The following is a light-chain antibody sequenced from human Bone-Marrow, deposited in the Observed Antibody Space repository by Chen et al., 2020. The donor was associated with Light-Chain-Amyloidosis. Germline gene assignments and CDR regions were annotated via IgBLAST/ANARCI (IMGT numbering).Light chain of an antibody. CDR2: RDT. CDR1: DLPTKY. CDR3: QSADSSGTYEVI. J-gene: IGLJ2*01. Sequence: SYELTQSPSLSLSPGQTARITCSGDDLPTKYAYWYQQKPGQAPVLVIHRDTERPSGISERFSGSSSGTTATLTISGVQAEDEADYHCQSADSSGTYEVIFGGGTKLTVL. V-gene: IGLV3-25*03.